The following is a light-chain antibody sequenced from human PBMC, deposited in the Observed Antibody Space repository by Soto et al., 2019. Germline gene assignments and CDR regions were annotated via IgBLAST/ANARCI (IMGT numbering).Light chain of an antibody. J-gene: IGKJ4*01. CDR3: QQYESSLT. Sequence: ETVLTQSPGTLSLSPGERATLSCRASSAVSSIYLAWYQQKPVQAPRLLIYGASSRATGIPDRFSGSGSGTDFTLTISRLEPEDFGVYYCQQYESSLTFGGGTRLEIK. V-gene: IGKV3-20*01. CDR1: SAVSSIY. CDR2: GAS.